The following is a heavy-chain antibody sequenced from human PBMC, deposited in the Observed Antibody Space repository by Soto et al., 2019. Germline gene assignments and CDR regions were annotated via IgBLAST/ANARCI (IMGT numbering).Heavy chain of an antibody. CDR2: IKQDGSEK. CDR1: GFTFSSYW. CDR3: ARANDILTGYYLDY. J-gene: IGHJ4*02. Sequence: GGSLRLSCAASGFTFSSYWMSWVRQAPGKGLEWVANIKQDGSEKYYVDSVKGRFTISRDNAKNSLYLQMNSLRAEDTAVYYCARANDILTGYYLDYWGQGTLVTVSS. D-gene: IGHD3-9*01. V-gene: IGHV3-7*01.